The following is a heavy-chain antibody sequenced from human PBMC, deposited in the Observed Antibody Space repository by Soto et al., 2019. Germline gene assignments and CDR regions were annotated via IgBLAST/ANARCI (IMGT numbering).Heavy chain of an antibody. D-gene: IGHD2-2*03. J-gene: IGHJ6*02. Sequence: GGSLRLSCAASGFTFDDYTMHWVRQAPGKGLEWVSLISWDGGSTYYADSVKGRFTISRDNSKNSLYLQMNSLRTEDTALYYCAKDMDIVVVPAAMTASDYGMDVWGQGTTVTVSS. CDR3: AKDMDIVVVPAAMTASDYGMDV. CDR2: ISWDGGST. V-gene: IGHV3-43*01. CDR1: GFTFDDYT.